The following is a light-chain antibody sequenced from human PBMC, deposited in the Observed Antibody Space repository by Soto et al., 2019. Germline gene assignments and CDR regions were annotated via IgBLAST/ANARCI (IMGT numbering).Light chain of an antibody. J-gene: IGKJ5*01. CDR1: QSGGNG. V-gene: IGKV3-15*01. CDR3: HQYASWSPFT. Sequence: EIVLTQSPVTLSVSTGERATLSCRASQSGGNGLGCDQQRPGQAARLLIIGGSTRATGVPAKSSGSGSRTEFRLTINNLQSEDSAIYYCHQYASWSPFTFGQGTRLEIK. CDR2: GGS.